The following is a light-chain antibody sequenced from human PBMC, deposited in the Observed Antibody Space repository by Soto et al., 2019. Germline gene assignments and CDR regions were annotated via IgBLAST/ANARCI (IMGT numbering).Light chain of an antibody. V-gene: IGKV3-20*01. Sequence: IVLTQSPGTLSLSPGERATLSCRASQSVRTNLAWYRQTPGQAPRLLIYGASTRATDIPDRFSGSGSGTDFTLTISRLEPADFAVYYCQQYGSSFATFGQGTQVEV. CDR3: QQYGSSFAT. J-gene: IGKJ1*01. CDR2: GAS. CDR1: QSVRTN.